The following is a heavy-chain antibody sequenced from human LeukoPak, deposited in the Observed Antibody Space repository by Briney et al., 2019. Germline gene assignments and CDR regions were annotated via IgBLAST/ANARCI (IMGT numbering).Heavy chain of an antibody. J-gene: IGHJ4*02. V-gene: IGHV3-21*01. D-gene: IGHD6-13*01. Sequence: PGGSLRLSCAASGFTFSSCSMNWVRQAPGKGLEWVSSISSSSSYIYYADSVKGRFTISRDNAKNSLYLQMNSLRAEDTAVYYCARDEQQLGDYFDYWGQGTLVTVSS. CDR1: GFTFSSCS. CDR2: ISSSSSYI. CDR3: ARDEQQLGDYFDY.